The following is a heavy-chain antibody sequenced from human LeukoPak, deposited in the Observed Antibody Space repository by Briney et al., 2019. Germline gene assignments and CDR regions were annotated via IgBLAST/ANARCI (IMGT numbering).Heavy chain of an antibody. Sequence: GGSLRLSCAASGFTFSSYGMHWVRQAPGKGLEWVSYISSSSSTIYYADSVKGRFTISRDNAKNSLYLQMNSLRAEDTAVYYCARDSLLGYDSSGLFDYWGQGTLVTVSS. J-gene: IGHJ4*02. CDR3: ARDSLLGYDSSGLFDY. CDR1: GFTFSSYG. D-gene: IGHD3-22*01. V-gene: IGHV3-48*04. CDR2: ISSSSSTI.